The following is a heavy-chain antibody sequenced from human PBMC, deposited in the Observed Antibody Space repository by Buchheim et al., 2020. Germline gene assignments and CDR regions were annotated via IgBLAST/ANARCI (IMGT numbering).Heavy chain of an antibody. CDR2: ISSSGSTI. CDR3: AILWFGELLPYYYYGMDV. CDR1: GFTFSSYE. V-gene: IGHV3-48*03. D-gene: IGHD3-10*01. J-gene: IGHJ6*02. Sequence: EVQLVESGGGLAQPGGSLRLSCAASGFTFSSYEMNWVRQAPGKGLEWVSYISSSGSTIYYADSVKGRFTISRDNAKNSLYLQMNSLRAEDTAVYYCAILWFGELLPYYYYGMDVWGQGTT.